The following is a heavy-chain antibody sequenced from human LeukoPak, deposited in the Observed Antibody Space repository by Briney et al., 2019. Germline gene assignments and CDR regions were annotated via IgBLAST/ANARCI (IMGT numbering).Heavy chain of an antibody. Sequence: ASVKVSCKASGYTFTSYDINWVRQATGQGLEWMGWMNPNSGNTGYAQNFQGRVTMTWDTSISTAYMELSRLRSDDTAVYYCARGGALQLEIDYWGQGTLVTVSS. D-gene: IGHD1-1*01. CDR2: MNPNSGNT. V-gene: IGHV1-8*01. CDR1: GYTFTSYD. CDR3: ARGGALQLEIDY. J-gene: IGHJ4*02.